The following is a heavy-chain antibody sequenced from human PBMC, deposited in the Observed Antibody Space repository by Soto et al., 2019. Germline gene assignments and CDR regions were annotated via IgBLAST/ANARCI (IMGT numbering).Heavy chain of an antibody. J-gene: IGHJ6*02. Sequence: GESLKISCAASGFTFSSYEMNWVRQAPGKGLEWVSYISSSGSTIYYADSVKGRFTISRDNAKNSLYLQMNSLRAEDTAVYYCARDVGNRGSPPNYYGMDVWGQGTTVTVSS. D-gene: IGHD7-27*01. V-gene: IGHV3-48*03. CDR1: GFTFSSYE. CDR2: ISSSGSTI. CDR3: ARDVGNRGSPPNYYGMDV.